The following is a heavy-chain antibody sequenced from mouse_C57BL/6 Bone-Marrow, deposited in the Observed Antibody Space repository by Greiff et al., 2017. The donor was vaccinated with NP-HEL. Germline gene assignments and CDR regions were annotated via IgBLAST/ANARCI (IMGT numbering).Heavy chain of an antibody. J-gene: IGHJ3*01. D-gene: IGHD1-1*01. CDR1: GYTFTDYY. CDR3: ARSYYGSSYDAWFAY. CDR2: IGPGSGST. V-gene: IGHV1-77*01. Sequence: QVQLQQSGAELVKPGASVKISCKASGYTFTDYYINWVKQRPGQGLEWIGKIGPGSGSTYYNEKFKGKATLTADKSSSTAYMQLRSLTSEDSAVYFCARSYYGSSYDAWFAYWGQGTLVTVSA.